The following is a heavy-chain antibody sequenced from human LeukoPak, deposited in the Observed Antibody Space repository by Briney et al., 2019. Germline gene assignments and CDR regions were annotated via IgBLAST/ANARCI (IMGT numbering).Heavy chain of an antibody. CDR3: ARGHNLYDFWSGYFYYYYMDV. CDR1: GYAFTGYY. D-gene: IGHD3-3*01. Sequence: GASVKVSCKASGYAFTGYYMHWVRQAPGQGLEWMGWINPNSGGTNYAQKFQGRVTMTRDTSISTAYMELSRLRSDDTAVYYCARGHNLYDFWSGYFYYYYMDVWGKGTTVTVSS. V-gene: IGHV1-2*02. CDR2: INPNSGGT. J-gene: IGHJ6*03.